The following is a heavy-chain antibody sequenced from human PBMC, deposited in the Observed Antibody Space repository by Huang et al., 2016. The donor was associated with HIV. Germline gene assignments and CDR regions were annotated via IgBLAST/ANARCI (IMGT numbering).Heavy chain of an antibody. Sequence: QVHLVESGGGVVQPGRCLRLSCAASGFTFSNYGMYWVRQAPGKGMEWVALISHEGSGKSDRNSVKGRFNNARDNSRKMVYLQMNSLRPKDTAVYYCAKEQKLSSVTGTPAGIFDFWGQGTLVTVSS. J-gene: IGHJ4*02. CDR2: ISHEGSGK. D-gene: IGHD6-19*01. CDR1: GFTFSNYG. V-gene: IGHV3-30*18. CDR3: AKEQKLSSVTGTPAGIFDF.